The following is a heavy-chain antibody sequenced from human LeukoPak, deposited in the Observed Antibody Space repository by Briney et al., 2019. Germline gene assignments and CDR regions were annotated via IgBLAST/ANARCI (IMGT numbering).Heavy chain of an antibody. CDR2: INSDGSST. J-gene: IGHJ4*02. CDR1: GFNLSSLW. D-gene: IGHD3-10*01. CDR3: AMSYYGSVY. Sequence: GSLRLLCGSPGFNLSSLWMHRVRQAPGKGLVWVSRINSDGSSTTYADSVKGRFTISRDNAKNTLYLQMNSLRAEDTAVYYCAMSYYGSVYWGQGTLVTVSS. V-gene: IGHV3-74*01.